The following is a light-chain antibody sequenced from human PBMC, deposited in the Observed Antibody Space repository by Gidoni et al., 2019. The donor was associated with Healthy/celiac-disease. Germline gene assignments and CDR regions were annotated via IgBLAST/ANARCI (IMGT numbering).Light chain of an antibody. Sequence: DILLTQSPATLSLSPGERATLSCRASQSVSSYLAWYQQKPGQAPRLLIYDASNRATGIPARLSGSGSGTDFTLTISSLEPEDFAVYYCQQSSNWPTFGGGTKVEIK. V-gene: IGKV3-11*01. CDR3: QQSSNWPT. CDR1: QSVSSY. J-gene: IGKJ4*01. CDR2: DAS.